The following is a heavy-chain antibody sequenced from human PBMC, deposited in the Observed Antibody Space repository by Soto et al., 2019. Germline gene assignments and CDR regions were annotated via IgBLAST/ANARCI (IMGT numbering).Heavy chain of an antibody. CDR2: INAGNGST. CDR3: ARDNDFWSGYYKTDAFDI. Sequence: ASVKVSCKASGYTFTSYAMHWVRQAPGQRLEWMGWINAGNGSTKYSQKFQGRVTITRDTSASTAYMELSSLRSEDTAVYYCARDNDFWSGYYKTDAFDIWGQGTMVTVSS. V-gene: IGHV1-3*01. CDR1: GYTFTSYA. J-gene: IGHJ3*02. D-gene: IGHD3-3*01.